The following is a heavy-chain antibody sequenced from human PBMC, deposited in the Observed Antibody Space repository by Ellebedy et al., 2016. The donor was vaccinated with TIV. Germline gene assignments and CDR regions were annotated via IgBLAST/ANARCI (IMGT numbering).Heavy chain of an antibody. J-gene: IGHJ6*03. CDR1: GYTFTGYY. V-gene: IGHV1-2*02. CDR2: INPNSGGT. D-gene: IGHD2-2*01. Sequence: ASVKVSXXASGYTFTGYYMHWVRQAPGQGLEWMGWINPNSGGTNYAQKFQGRVTMTRDTSISTAYMELSRLRSDDTAVYYCARDPRYCSSTSCYQTYYYYYMDVWGKGTTVTVSS. CDR3: ARDPRYCSSTSCYQTYYYYYMDV.